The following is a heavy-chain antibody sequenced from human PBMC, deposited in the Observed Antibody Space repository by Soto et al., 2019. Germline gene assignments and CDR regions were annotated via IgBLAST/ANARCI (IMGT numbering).Heavy chain of an antibody. D-gene: IGHD3-22*01. CDR1: GYTFSSYG. Sequence: ASVKVSCKASGYTFSSYGINWVRQAPGHGLEWMGWINPNSGGTNYAQKFQGWVTMTRDTSISTAYMELSRLRSDDTAVYYCARSTYYYDSSGYYRYYFDYWGQGTLVTVSS. CDR3: ARSTYYYDSSGYYRYYFDY. J-gene: IGHJ4*02. CDR2: INPNSGGT. V-gene: IGHV1-2*04.